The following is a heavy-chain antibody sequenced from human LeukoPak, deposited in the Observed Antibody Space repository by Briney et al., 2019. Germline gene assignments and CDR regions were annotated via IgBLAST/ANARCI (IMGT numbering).Heavy chain of an antibody. CDR1: GGSFSGYY. CDR3: ANDLGWIQLNLG. CDR2: IYHSGST. V-gene: IGHV4-34*01. Sequence: PSETLSLTCAVYGGSFSGYYWSWIRQPPGKGLEWIGEIYHSGSTNYNPSLKSRVTISVDKSKNQFSLKLSSVTAADTAVYYCANDLGWIQLNLGRGQGTLVTVSS. D-gene: IGHD5-18*01. J-gene: IGHJ4*02.